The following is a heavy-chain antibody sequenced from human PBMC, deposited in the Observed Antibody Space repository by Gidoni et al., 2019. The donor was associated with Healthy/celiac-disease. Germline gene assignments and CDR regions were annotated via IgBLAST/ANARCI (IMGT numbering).Heavy chain of an antibody. Sequence: QLQEPGPGPVKPSETLSLTSPVSGGSSRSGSYYWSWIRQPPGKGLEWIGYIYYSGSTNYNPSLKSRVTISVDTSKNQFSLKLSSVTAADTAVYYWAREGSVVATGGAFDIWGQGTMVTVSS. D-gene: IGHD5-12*01. CDR1: GGSSRSGSYY. CDR2: IYYSGST. CDR3: AREGSVVATGGAFDI. J-gene: IGHJ3*02. V-gene: IGHV4-61*01.